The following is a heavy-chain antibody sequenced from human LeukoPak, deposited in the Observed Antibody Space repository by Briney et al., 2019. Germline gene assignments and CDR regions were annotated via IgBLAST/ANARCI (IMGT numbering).Heavy chain of an antibody. J-gene: IGHJ4*02. CDR1: RFNFSTYG. CDR3: ARDLYLYGGNW. Sequence: PGGSLRLSCAASRFNFSTYGMHWVRQAPGKGLEWVSAISGSGGSTYYADSVKGRFTISRDNSKNTLYLQMNTLRAEDTAVYYCARDLYLYGGNWWGQGTLVTVSS. CDR2: ISGSGGST. V-gene: IGHV3-23*01. D-gene: IGHD4-23*01.